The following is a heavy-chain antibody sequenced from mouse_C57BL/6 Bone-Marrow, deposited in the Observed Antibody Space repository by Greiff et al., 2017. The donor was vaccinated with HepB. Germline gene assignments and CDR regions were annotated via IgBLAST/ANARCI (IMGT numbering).Heavy chain of an antibody. J-gene: IGHJ2*01. D-gene: IGHD2-3*01. Sequence: EVKLVESGGDLVKPGGSLKLSCAASGFTFSSYGMSWVRQTPDKRLEWVATISSGGSYTYYPDSVKGLFTISRDNAKNTLYLQMSSLKSEDTAMYYCARHDGYFDYWGQGTTLTVSS. CDR1: GFTFSSYG. V-gene: IGHV5-6*01. CDR3: ARHDGYFDY. CDR2: ISSGGSYT.